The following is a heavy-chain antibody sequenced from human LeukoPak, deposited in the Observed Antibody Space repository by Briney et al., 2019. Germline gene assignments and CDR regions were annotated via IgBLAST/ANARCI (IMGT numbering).Heavy chain of an antibody. V-gene: IGHV1-18*01. J-gene: IGHJ4*02. CDR3: VRDLGVDTSMIFFDF. D-gene: IGHD5-18*01. CDR2: SSAYNGNT. CDR1: GYSFTSFG. Sequence: ASVKVSCKASGYSFTSFGISWVRQAPGQGLEWMGWSSAYNGNTNYVQKFQGRVTMTTDTSTSTAYMELRSLRSDDTAVFYCVRDLGVDTSMIFFDFWGQGTLVTVSS.